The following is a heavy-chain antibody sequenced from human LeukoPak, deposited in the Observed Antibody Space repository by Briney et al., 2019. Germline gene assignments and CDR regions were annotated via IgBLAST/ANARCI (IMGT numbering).Heavy chain of an antibody. Sequence: SQTLSLTCTVSGGSISSGDYYWSRMRPAPGKGLEWIGNVHLSGSTYNNQSLKSQVTIAADTSKNQFSIKLSSVTAADTAVYHCARASITMVRGVIGMLFDYWGQGTLVTVSS. CDR3: ARASITMVRGVIGMLFDY. J-gene: IGHJ4*02. CDR1: GGSISSGDYY. CDR2: VHLSGST. D-gene: IGHD3-10*01. V-gene: IGHV4-30-4*01.